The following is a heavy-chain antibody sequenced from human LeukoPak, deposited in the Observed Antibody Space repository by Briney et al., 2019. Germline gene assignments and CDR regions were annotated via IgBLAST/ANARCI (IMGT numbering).Heavy chain of an antibody. J-gene: IGHJ4*02. CDR3: ARDPGSNFYYALDY. V-gene: IGHV1-18*01. D-gene: IGHD3-22*01. CDR1: GYTLTSYG. CDR2: ISGYNGNT. Sequence: ASVKVSCKDSGYTLTSYGISGVRQAPGQGLEWMGWISGYNGNTNYEQKVQGRVTMTIDTSTNTAYMELRSLRSDDTAVYYCARDPGSNFYYALDYWGQGTLVTVSS.